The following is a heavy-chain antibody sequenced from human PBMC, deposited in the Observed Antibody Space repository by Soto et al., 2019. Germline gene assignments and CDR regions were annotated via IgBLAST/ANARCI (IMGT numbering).Heavy chain of an antibody. CDR1: GGTFSSYA. J-gene: IGHJ5*02. CDR2: IIPIFGTA. Sequence: QVQLVQSGAEVKKPGSSVKVSCKASGGTFSSYAISWVRQAPGQGLEWMGGIIPIFGTANYAQKFQGRVTITADESTSTAYMELSSLRSEDTAVYYCARDVAKYCGGDCYSRPHNWFDPWGQGTLVTVSS. D-gene: IGHD2-21*02. V-gene: IGHV1-69*01. CDR3: ARDVAKYCGGDCYSRPHNWFDP.